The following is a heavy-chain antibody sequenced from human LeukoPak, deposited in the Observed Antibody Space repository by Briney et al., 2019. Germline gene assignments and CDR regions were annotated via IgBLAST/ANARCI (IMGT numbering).Heavy chain of an antibody. Sequence: PSETLSLTCTVSGGSISSSSYYWGWIRQPPGKGLEWIGNIYYSGSTYYNPSLKSRVTISLDTSKNQFSLKLSSVTAADTAVYYCARLYSGSYIYWGQGTLVTDCS. CDR1: GGSISSSSYY. V-gene: IGHV4-39*01. CDR3: ARLYSGSYIY. D-gene: IGHD1-26*01. CDR2: IYYSGST. J-gene: IGHJ4*02.